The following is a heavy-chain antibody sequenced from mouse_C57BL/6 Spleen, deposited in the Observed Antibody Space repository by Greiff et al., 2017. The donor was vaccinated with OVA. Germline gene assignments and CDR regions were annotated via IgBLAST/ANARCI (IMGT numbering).Heavy chain of an antibody. J-gene: IGHJ3*01. D-gene: IGHD2-4*01. CDR1: GYSITSGYY. CDR3: ARYDYHDDGAWFAY. Sequence: EVQLQQSGPGLVKPSQSLSLTCSVTGYSITSGYYWNWIRQFPGNKLEWMGYISYDGSNNYNPSLKNRISITRDTSKNQFFLKLNSVTTEDTATYYCARYDYHDDGAWFAYWGQGTLVTVSA. V-gene: IGHV3-6*01. CDR2: ISYDGSN.